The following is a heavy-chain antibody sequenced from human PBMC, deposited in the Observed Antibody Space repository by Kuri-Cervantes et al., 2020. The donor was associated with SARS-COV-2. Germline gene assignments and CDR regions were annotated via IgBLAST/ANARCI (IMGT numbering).Heavy chain of an antibody. CDR1: GGSISSSSYY. CDR2: IYYSGST. Sequence: GSLRLSCTVSGGSISSSSYYWGWIRQPPGKGLEWIGSIYYSGSTYYNPSLKSRVTISVDTSKNQSSLKLSSVTAADTAVYYCATYGEAFDIWGQGTMVTVSS. V-gene: IGHV4-39*07. D-gene: IGHD4-17*01. J-gene: IGHJ3*02. CDR3: ATYGEAFDI.